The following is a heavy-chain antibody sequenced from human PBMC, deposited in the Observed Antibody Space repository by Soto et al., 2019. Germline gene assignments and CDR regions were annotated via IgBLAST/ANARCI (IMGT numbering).Heavy chain of an antibody. CDR3: ARLAAEGNTFYYGMDV. CDR1: GFTFSSYG. D-gene: IGHD2-2*02. Sequence: QVQLVESGGGVVQPGRSLRLSCAASGFTFSSYGMHWVRQAPGKGLEWVAVIWYDGSNKYYADSVKGRFTISRDNSKNTRYLQMNSLRAEDTAVYYCARLAAEGNTFYYGMDVWGQGTTVTVSS. V-gene: IGHV3-33*01. CDR2: IWYDGSNK. J-gene: IGHJ6*02.